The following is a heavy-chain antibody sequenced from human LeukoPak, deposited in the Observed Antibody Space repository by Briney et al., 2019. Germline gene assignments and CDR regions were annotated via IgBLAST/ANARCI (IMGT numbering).Heavy chain of an antibody. V-gene: IGHV3-7*04. CDR1: GFTFSNYW. D-gene: IGHD6-6*01. J-gene: IGHJ5*02. Sequence: GGSLRLSCAASGFTFSNYWMTWVRQAPTKGLEWVASINEDGSDKYYVDSVKGRFTMSRDNGKNSLYLQMSSLRAEDTALYYCARAERIAARSGYNWFDPWGQGTLVTVSS. CDR3: ARAERIAARSGYNWFDP. CDR2: INEDGSDK.